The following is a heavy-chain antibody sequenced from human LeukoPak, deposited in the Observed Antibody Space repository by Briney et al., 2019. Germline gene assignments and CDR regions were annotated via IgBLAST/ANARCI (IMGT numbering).Heavy chain of an antibody. Sequence: ASVKVSCKASGYTFTSYGISWVRQAPGQGLEWMGWISAYNGNTNYAQKLQGRVTMTTDTSTSTAYMELSSLRSEDTAVYYCARDHCSSTSCYGWGQGTLVTVSS. J-gene: IGHJ4*02. CDR2: ISAYNGNT. CDR3: ARDHCSSTSCYG. D-gene: IGHD2-2*01. V-gene: IGHV1-18*01. CDR1: GYTFTSYG.